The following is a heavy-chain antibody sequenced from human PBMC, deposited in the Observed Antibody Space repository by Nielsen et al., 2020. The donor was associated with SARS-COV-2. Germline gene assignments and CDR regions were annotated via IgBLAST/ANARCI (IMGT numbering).Heavy chain of an antibody. V-gene: IGHV4-59*01. Sequence: SETLSLTCTVSGGSISSYYWSWIRQPPGKGLEWIGYIYYSGSTNYIPSLKSRVTISVDTSKNQFSLKLSSVTAADTAVYYCARVDTAMAYDAFDIWGQGTMVTVSS. CDR1: GGSISSYY. D-gene: IGHD5-18*01. J-gene: IGHJ3*02. CDR3: ARVDTAMAYDAFDI. CDR2: IYYSGST.